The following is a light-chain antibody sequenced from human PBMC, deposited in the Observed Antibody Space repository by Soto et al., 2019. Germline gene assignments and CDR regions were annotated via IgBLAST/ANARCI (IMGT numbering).Light chain of an antibody. J-gene: IGKJ1*01. CDR3: QQFDNWPWT. CDR2: DVS. Sequence: EIQMTQSPATLSSSVGDRVTISCLASQSIRSWLAWYQQRPGKAPTVLIYDVSSLESGVPSRFSGSGSGTEFTLTISSLQPDDFATYYCQQFDNWPWTFGQGTKVDIK. V-gene: IGKV1-5*01. CDR1: QSIRSW.